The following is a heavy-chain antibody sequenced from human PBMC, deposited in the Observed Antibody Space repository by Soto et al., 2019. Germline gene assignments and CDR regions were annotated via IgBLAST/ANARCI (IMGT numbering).Heavy chain of an antibody. CDR1: GGSISSYY. Sequence: PSETLSLTCTVSGGSISSYYWSWIRQPPGKGLEWIGYIYYSGSTNYNPSLKSRVTISVDTSKNQFSLKLSSVTAADTAVYYCARARYDSSGYYPWGQGTLVTVSS. J-gene: IGHJ5*02. CDR3: ARARYDSSGYYP. V-gene: IGHV4-59*01. D-gene: IGHD3-22*01. CDR2: IYYSGST.